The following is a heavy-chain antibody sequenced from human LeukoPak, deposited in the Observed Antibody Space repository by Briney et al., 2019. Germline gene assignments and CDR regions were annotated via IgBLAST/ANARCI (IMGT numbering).Heavy chain of an antibody. CDR2: INPNSGGT. V-gene: IGHV1-2*02. D-gene: IGHD3-22*01. CDR1: GSTFTCYY. CDR3: ARDSALITMIVENAFDI. Sequence: ASVKISCQASGSTFTCYYMHWVRRAPGQGPERMGWINPNSGGTNYAQKFQGRVTMTRDTSISTAYMELSRLRSDDTAVYYCARDSALITMIVENAFDIWGQGTMVTVSS. J-gene: IGHJ3*02.